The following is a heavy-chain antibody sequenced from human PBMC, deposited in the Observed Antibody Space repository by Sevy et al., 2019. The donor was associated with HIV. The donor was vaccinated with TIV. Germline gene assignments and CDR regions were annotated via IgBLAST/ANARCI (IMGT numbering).Heavy chain of an antibody. V-gene: IGHV3-30*04. CDR2: ISYAGSAT. CDR3: ARDQHDYGGNLRTGWFDP. J-gene: IGHJ5*02. D-gene: IGHD4-17*01. CDR1: GFTFNTHA. Sequence: GGSLRLSCAASGFTFNTHAMHWVRQAPGKGLEWVAVISYAGSATYYTDSVKGRFTISRDNSKNKLYLEMTSLRAEDTAVYYCARDQHDYGGNLRTGWFDPWGQGTLVTVSS.